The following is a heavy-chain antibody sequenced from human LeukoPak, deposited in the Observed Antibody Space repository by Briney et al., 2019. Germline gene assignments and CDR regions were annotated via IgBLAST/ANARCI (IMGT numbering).Heavy chain of an antibody. V-gene: IGHV4-30-2*01. Sequence: SQTLSLTCTVSGGSISSGGYYWSWIRQPPGKGLEWIGYIYHSGSTYYNPSLKSRVTISVGRSKNQFSLKLSSVTAADTAVYYCARDGGTGVVDYWGQGTLVTVSS. J-gene: IGHJ4*02. CDR1: GGSISSGGYY. CDR2: IYHSGST. CDR3: ARDGGTGVVDY. D-gene: IGHD1-1*01.